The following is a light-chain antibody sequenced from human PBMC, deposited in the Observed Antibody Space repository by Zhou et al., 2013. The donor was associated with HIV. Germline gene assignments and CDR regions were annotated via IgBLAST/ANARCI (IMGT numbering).Light chain of an antibody. J-gene: IGKJ2*03. CDR2: GAS. V-gene: IGKV1-17*01. CDR3: QQYDSYSPYS. Sequence: IQMTQSPSSLSASVGDRVIITCRASQGIRNDLGWYQQKPGKAPKLLVHGASNLQGGVPSRFSGSGSGTEFTLTISSLQPDDFATYYCQQYDSYSPYSFGQGTKLEIK. CDR1: QGIRND.